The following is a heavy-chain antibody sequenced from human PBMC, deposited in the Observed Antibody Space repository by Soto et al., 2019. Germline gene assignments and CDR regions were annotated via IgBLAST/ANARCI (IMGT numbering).Heavy chain of an antibody. Sequence: QVQLVQSGAEVKKPGASVKVSCKASGFTFSAYYIYWVRQAPGQGLEWIGWINPNSGGTNNAQKCQGRVTMTRETSTSTVYTELSALISDDTAVYYCARSLLDEYSSSWRSAYYGMDVWGQGTTVTVSS. J-gene: IGHJ6*02. CDR3: ARSLLDEYSSSWRSAYYGMDV. CDR1: GFTFSAYY. CDR2: INPNSGGT. V-gene: IGHV1-2*02. D-gene: IGHD6-13*01.